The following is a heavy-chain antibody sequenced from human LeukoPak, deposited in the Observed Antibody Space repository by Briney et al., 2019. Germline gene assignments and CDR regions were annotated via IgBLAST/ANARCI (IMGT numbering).Heavy chain of an antibody. V-gene: IGHV3-23*01. D-gene: IGHD3-22*01. J-gene: IGHJ4*02. Sequence: PGGSLRLSCAASGFTFSSYAMSWVRQAPGKGLEWVSAISGSGGSTYYADSVKGRFTISRDNSKNTLYLQMNSLRAEDTAVYYCAKDPYYYDSSGYYTPPGWGQGTLVTVSS. CDR1: GFTFSSYA. CDR2: ISGSGGST. CDR3: AKDPYYYDSSGYYTPPG.